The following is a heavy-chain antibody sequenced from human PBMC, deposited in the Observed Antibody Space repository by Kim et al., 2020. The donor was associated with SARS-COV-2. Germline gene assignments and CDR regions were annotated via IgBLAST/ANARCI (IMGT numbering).Heavy chain of an antibody. Sequence: SDKYYAVSVKGRFTIARDYSKNTLYLQMDSLRAEDTSVYYCVRQGTAELDYWGQGTLVTVSS. D-gene: IGHD1-1*01. J-gene: IGHJ4*02. V-gene: IGHV3-30-3*01. CDR3: VRQGTAELDY. CDR2: SDK.